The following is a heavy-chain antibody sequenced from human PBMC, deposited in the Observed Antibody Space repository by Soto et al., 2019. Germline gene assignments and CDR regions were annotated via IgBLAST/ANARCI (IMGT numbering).Heavy chain of an antibody. D-gene: IGHD6-19*01. CDR2: INPNSGGT. Sequence: APVEVSCKXSGYTFTGYYMHWVRQAPGQGLEWMGWINPNSGGTNYAQKFQGRVTMTRDTSTSTAYMELSRLRSDDTAVYYCAREYGYSSGWYVYWGQGTLVTVSS. CDR3: AREYGYSSGWYVY. V-gene: IGHV1-2*02. J-gene: IGHJ4*02. CDR1: GYTFTGYY.